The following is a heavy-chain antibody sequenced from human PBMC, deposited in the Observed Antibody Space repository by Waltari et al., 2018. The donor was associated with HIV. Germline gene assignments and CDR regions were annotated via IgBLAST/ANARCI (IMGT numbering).Heavy chain of an antibody. Sequence: QVQLVQSGAEVKKPGSSVKVSCKASGGTFSSYAISWVRQAPGQGLEWMGRIIPILGIANYAQKFQGRVTITADKSTSTAYMDLSSLRSEDTAVYYCARDLSGGYYDGYYYYGMDVWGQGTTVTVSS. J-gene: IGHJ6*02. D-gene: IGHD3-3*01. CDR2: IIPILGIA. CDR1: GGTFSSYA. CDR3: ARDLSGGYYDGYYYYGMDV. V-gene: IGHV1-69*04.